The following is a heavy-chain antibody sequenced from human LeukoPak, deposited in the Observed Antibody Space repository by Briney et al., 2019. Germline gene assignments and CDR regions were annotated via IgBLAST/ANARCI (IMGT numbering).Heavy chain of an antibody. J-gene: IGHJ6*03. Sequence: EASVNVSCKVSGYTLTELSMHWVRQAPGKGREWMGGIDPEDGETIYAQKFQGRVTMTEDTSTDTAYMELSSLRSEDTAVYYCARGGSNFWSGYGVVDYYYMDVWGKGTTVTVSS. V-gene: IGHV1-24*01. CDR2: IDPEDGET. CDR1: GYTLTELS. CDR3: ARGGSNFWSGYGVVDYYYMDV. D-gene: IGHD3-3*01.